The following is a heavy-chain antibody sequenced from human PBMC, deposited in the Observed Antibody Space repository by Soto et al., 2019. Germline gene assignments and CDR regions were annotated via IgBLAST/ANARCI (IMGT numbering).Heavy chain of an antibody. CDR1: GGTFNTYA. CDR3: AREVQVHTPAFVY. CDR2: ISPMFGAA. V-gene: IGHV1-69*19. J-gene: IGHJ4*02. Sequence: QVQLVQSGAEMKKPGSSVKVSCQSSGGTFNTYAMNWVRQAPGQGPEWMGDISPMFGAANYAPKFQGRVTSTADESTGTSYMQLSSLTSGDTALYFCAREVQVHTPAFVYWGQGTMVTVSS. D-gene: IGHD3-10*01.